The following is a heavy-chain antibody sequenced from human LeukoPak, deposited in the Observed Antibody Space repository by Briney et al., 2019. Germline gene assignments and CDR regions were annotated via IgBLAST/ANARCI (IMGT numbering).Heavy chain of an antibody. V-gene: IGHV4-34*01. CDR2: INHSGST. CDR1: GDSFSGYY. Sequence: SETLSLTCAVYGDSFSGYYWSWIRQPPGKGLEWIGEINHSGSTNYNPSLKSRVTISIDTSKSQFSLRLTSVTAADTAVYYCARLDAYSSSSNYYYYMDVWGKGTTATVSS. D-gene: IGHD6-6*01. CDR3: ARLDAYSSSSNYYYYMDV. J-gene: IGHJ6*03.